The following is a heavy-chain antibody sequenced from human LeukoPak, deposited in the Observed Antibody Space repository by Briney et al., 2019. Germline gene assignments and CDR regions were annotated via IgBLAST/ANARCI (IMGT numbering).Heavy chain of an antibody. CDR3: ARDSPKLYYYYGMDV. V-gene: IGHV3-11*01. D-gene: IGHD1-7*01. CDR1: GFTFSDYY. Sequence: GGSLRLSCAASGFTFSDYYMSWIRQAPGKGLEWVSYISSSGSTIYYADSVKGRFTISRDNTKNSLYLQMNSLRAEDTAVYYCARDSPKLYYYYGMDVRGKGTTVTVSS. CDR2: ISSSGSTI. J-gene: IGHJ6*04.